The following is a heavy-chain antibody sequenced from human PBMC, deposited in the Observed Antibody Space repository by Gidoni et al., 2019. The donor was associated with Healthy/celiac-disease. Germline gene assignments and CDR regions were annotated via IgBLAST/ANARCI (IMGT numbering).Heavy chain of an antibody. Sequence: QVHLVESGGGLVKPGGSLSLSCAASVFPFSDYYMSWIHQAPGKGPDVVAYISSSGSTIYYAGSVKGRFTISRYNAKNSLYLQMNSLRAEDTAVYYCATLPLYYYDSSGYPNWFDPWGQGTLVTVSS. J-gene: IGHJ5*02. CDR1: VFPFSDYY. CDR3: ATLPLYYYDSSGYPNWFDP. D-gene: IGHD3-22*01. CDR2: ISSSGSTI. V-gene: IGHV3-11*01.